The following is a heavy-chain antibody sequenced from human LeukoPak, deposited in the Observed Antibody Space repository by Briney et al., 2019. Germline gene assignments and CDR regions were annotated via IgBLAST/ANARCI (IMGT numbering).Heavy chain of an antibody. CDR2: ISFDGSDA. Sequence: PGGSLRLSCAASGFTFSGFWMHWVRQAPGKGLVWVSCISFDGSDATYADSVKGRFTISRDNAKNTLHLQMDSLTVEDTAVYYCAVSNWMAPWGQGTLVTVSS. J-gene: IGHJ5*02. V-gene: IGHV3-74*01. CDR3: AVSNWMAP. CDR1: GFTFSGFW.